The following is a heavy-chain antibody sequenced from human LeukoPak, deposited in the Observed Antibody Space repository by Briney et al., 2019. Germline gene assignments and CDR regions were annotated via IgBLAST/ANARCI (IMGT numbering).Heavy chain of an antibody. D-gene: IGHD1-1*01. J-gene: IGHJ4*02. CDR3: ATGGSAGGNWPYFES. Sequence: PEGSLRLSCAASGVTISNYWMHWVRQAAGKGLVWVSRIETDGSTTSYADSVKGRFTISRDNAENTVYLQMNSLRAEDTAVYYCATGGSAGGNWPYFESWGQGTLVTVSS. CDR2: IETDGSTT. V-gene: IGHV3-74*01. CDR1: GVTISNYW.